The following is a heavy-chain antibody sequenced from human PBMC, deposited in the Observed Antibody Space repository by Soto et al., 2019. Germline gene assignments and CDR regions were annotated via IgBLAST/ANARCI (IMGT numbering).Heavy chain of an antibody. CDR3: VKDVALGGLDY. CDR1: GFPTNDRA. V-gene: IGHV3-9*02. J-gene: IGHJ4*02. D-gene: IGHD2-15*01. Sequence: GGSLRLSCTTSGFPTNDRAMHWIRQAPGKGLEWVSGIYWKSERIDYADSVKGRFTISRDNAGISLYLQMNSLREEDTAVYYCVKDVALGGLDYWGQGALVTVSS. CDR2: IYWKSERI.